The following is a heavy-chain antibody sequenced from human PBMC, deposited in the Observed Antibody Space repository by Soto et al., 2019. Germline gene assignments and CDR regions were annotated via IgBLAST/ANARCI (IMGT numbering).Heavy chain of an antibody. CDR1: GDSISSSRYY. CDR2: VYYRGST. V-gene: IGHV4-39*01. D-gene: IGHD6-19*01. Sequence: QLQLQESGPGLVKASETLSLTCTVSGDSISSSRYYWGWIRQPPGKGLEWIGSVYYRGSTYYNASLKWRFSVGENTSGNYFSRRVNFVPPAAGGVYSWARQGGRWLPNFGGKETLVPLSS. CDR3: ARQGGRWLPNF. J-gene: IGHJ4*02.